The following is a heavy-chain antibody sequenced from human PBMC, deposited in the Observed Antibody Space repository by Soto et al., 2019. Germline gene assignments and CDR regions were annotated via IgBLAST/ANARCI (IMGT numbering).Heavy chain of an antibody. J-gene: IGHJ3*02. V-gene: IGHV1-18*04. CDR1: GYTFTSYG. CDR3: ARDRSIDFWSGYWNDAFDI. Sequence: ASVKVSCKASGYTFTSYGISWVRQAPGQGLEWMGWISAYNGNTHYAQKLQGRVTMTTDTSTSTAYMELRSLRSDDTAVYYCARDRSIDFWSGYWNDAFDIWGQGTTVTVSS. CDR2: ISAYNGNT. D-gene: IGHD3-3*01.